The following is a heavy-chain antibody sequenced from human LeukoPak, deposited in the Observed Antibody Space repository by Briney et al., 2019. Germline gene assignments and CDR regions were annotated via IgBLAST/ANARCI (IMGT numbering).Heavy chain of an antibody. CDR1: GGTFSSYA. D-gene: IGHD1-14*01. J-gene: IGHJ3*02. V-gene: IGHV1-69*05. Sequence: GASVKVSCKASGGTFSSYAISWVRQAPGQGLEWMGGIIPIFGTANYAQKFQGRVTITTDESTSTAYMELSSLRSEDTAVYYCASPGGLKGAFDIWGQGTTVTVSS. CDR2: IIPIFGTA. CDR3: ASPGGLKGAFDI.